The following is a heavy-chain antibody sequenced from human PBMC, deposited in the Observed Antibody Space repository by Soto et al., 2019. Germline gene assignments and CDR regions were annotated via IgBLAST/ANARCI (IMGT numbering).Heavy chain of an antibody. D-gene: IGHD3-3*01. CDR2: IKSKTDGGTT. V-gene: IGHV3-15*01. CDR1: GFTFSNAW. CDR3: TTANIITIFGVVRDYYMDV. J-gene: IGHJ6*03. Sequence: GGSLRLSCAASGFTFSNAWMSWVRQAPGKGLEWVGRIKSKTDGGTTDYAAPVKGRFTISRDDSKNTLYLQMNSLKTEDTAVFYCTTANIITIFGVVRDYYMDVWGKGTTVTVSS.